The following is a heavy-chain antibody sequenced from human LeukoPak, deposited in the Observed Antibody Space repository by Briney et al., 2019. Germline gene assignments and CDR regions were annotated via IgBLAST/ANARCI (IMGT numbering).Heavy chain of an antibody. D-gene: IGHD3-9*01. J-gene: IGHJ3*02. CDR3: ASPHYDILTGYYSPHDAFDI. V-gene: IGHV4-39*01. Sequence: SETLSLTCTVPGGSISSSSYYWGWIRQPPGKGLEWIGSIYYSGSTYYNPSLKSRVTISVDTSKNQFSLKLSSVTAADTAVYYCASPHYDILTGYYSPHDAFDIWGQGTMVTVSS. CDR2: IYYSGST. CDR1: GGSISSSSYY.